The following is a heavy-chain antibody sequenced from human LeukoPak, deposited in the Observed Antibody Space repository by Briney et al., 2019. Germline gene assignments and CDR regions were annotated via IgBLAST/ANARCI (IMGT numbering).Heavy chain of an antibody. Sequence: ASVKVSCKVSGYTLTELSMHWVRQAPGKGLEWMGGFDPEDGETIYAQKFQGRVTMTEDTSTDTAYMELSSLRSEDTAAYYCATAASIAAAGNEYYFDYWGQGTLVTVSS. J-gene: IGHJ4*02. CDR3: ATAASIAAAGNEYYFDY. CDR1: GYTLTELS. V-gene: IGHV1-24*01. CDR2: FDPEDGET. D-gene: IGHD6-13*01.